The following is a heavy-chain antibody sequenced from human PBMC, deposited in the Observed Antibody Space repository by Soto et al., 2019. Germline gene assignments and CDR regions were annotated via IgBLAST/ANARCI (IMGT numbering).Heavy chain of an antibody. J-gene: IGHJ4*02. CDR2: IYYSGST. V-gene: IGHV4-30-4*01. D-gene: IGHD3-10*01. CDR1: GGSISSGDYY. Sequence: SETLSLTYTVSGGSISSGDYYWSWIRQPPGKGLEWIGYIYYSGSTYYNPSLKSRVTISVDTSKNQFSLKLSSVTAADTAVYYCARAGFGPGSGGFDYWGQGTLVTVSS. CDR3: ARAGFGPGSGGFDY.